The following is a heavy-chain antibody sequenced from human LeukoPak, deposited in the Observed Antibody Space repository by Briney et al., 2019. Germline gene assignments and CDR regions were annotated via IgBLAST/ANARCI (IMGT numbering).Heavy chain of an antibody. D-gene: IGHD3-10*01. Sequence: ASVKVSCKASGYTFTSYYMHWVRQAPGQGLEWMGVINPSGGSTVYAQNFQGRVTMTRDTSTSTVYMELSSLRSEDTAVYYCARENMIRGVKHFGYWGQGTLVTVSS. CDR1: GYTFTSYY. CDR3: ARENMIRGVKHFGY. V-gene: IGHV1-46*01. CDR2: INPSGGST. J-gene: IGHJ4*02.